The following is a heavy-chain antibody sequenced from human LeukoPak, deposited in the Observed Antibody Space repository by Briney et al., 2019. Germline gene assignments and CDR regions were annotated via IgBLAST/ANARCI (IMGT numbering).Heavy chain of an antibody. CDR2: IYHSGST. V-gene: IGHV4-38-2*02. CDR3: ARQGYADFSSRPFDY. D-gene: IGHD4-17*01. CDR1: GYSISSGYY. J-gene: IGHJ4*02. Sequence: SETLSLTCTVSGYSISSGYYWGWIRQPPGKGLEWIGSIYHSGSTYYNPSLKSRVTISVDTSKNQFSLKLSSVTAADTAVYYCARQGYADFSSRPFDYWGQGTLVTVSS.